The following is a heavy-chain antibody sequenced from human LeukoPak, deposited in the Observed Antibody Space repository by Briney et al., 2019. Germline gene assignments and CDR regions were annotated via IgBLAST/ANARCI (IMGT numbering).Heavy chain of an antibody. CDR3: TTYSSSWFY. D-gene: IGHD6-13*01. CDR2: IRSKTYGGTT. J-gene: IGHJ4*01. CDR1: GFTFGDYA. V-gene: IGHV3-49*04. Sequence: PGGSLRLSCTASGFTFGDYAMNWVRQTPGKGLEWVGFIRSKTYGGTTEYAASVKGRFTISRDDSKSIAYLQMNSLKTEDTAVFYCTTYSSSWFYWGQGTLVTVS.